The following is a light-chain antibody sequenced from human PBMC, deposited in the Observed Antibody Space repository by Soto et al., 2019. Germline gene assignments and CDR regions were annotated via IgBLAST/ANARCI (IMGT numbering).Light chain of an antibody. V-gene: IGKV4-1*01. CDR1: QSILSTSDNKNF. Sequence: SCWSSQSILSTSDNKNFLAWYQQKRGQPPKLLVYWASTRESGVPDRFSGSGSGTDFTLTISSLQAEDVAVYYCQQYYTTPFTFGQGTQLEIK. CDR2: WAS. J-gene: IGKJ2*01. CDR3: QQYYTTPFT.